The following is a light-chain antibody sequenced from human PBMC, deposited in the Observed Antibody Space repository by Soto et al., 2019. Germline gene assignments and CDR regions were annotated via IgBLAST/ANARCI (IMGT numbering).Light chain of an antibody. CDR2: GAF. Sequence: EIVLTQSPGTLSFSPGERATLSCRASQSISSSYLGWYQQKPGQAPRLLIYGAFSRATGIPDRFSGSGSGTDFTLTISRLEPEDFAVYYCQQYGSSPPITFGQGTRLEIK. CDR1: QSISSSY. V-gene: IGKV3-20*01. J-gene: IGKJ5*01. CDR3: QQYGSSPPIT.